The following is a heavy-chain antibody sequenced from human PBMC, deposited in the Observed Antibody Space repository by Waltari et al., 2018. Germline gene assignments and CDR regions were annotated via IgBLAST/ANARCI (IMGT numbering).Heavy chain of an antibody. J-gene: IGHJ4*02. D-gene: IGHD6-25*01. CDR1: GYSISSGYY. V-gene: IGHV4-38-2*01. CDR3: ARVSGGYYTDY. Sequence: QVQLQESGPGLVKPSETLSLTCAVSGYSISSGYYWGWIRQPPGKGLEWIGSIYYSGSTYYNPSLKSRVTISVDTSKNQFSLKLSSVTAADTAVYYCARVSGGYYTDYWGQGTLVTVSS. CDR2: IYYSGST.